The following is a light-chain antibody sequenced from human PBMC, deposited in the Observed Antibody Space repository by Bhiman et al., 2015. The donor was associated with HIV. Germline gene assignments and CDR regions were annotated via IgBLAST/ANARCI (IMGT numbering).Light chain of an antibody. CDR3: GTWDSSLSAGV. V-gene: IGLV1-51*02. CDR1: SSNIGNNY. Sequence: QSVLTQPPSVSAAPGQKVTISCSGSSSNIGNNYVSWYQQFPGTAPKLLIYENNKRPSGIPDRFSASKSGTSATLGITGLQTGDEADYYCGTWDSSLSAGVLGGGTKLTVL. CDR2: ENN. J-gene: IGLJ2*01.